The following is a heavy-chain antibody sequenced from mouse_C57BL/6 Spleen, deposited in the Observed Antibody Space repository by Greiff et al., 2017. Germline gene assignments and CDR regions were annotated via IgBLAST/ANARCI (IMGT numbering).Heavy chain of an antibody. CDR3: ARGTTVVARNWYFDV. Sequence: EVKLVESGGGLVKPGGSLKLSCAASGFTFSSYAMSWVRQTPEKRLEWVATISDGGSYTYYPDNVKGRFTISRDNAKNNLYLQMSHLKSEDTAMHYCARGTTVVARNWYFDVWGTGTTVTVSS. CDR1: GFTFSSYA. CDR2: ISDGGSYT. J-gene: IGHJ1*03. D-gene: IGHD1-1*01. V-gene: IGHV5-4*03.